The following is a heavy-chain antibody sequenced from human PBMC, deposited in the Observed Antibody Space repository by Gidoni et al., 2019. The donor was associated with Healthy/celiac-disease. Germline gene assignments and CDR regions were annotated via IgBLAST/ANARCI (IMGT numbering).Heavy chain of an antibody. CDR2: IYYSGTT. CDR1: GCSISIGGYY. V-gene: IGHV4-31*03. J-gene: IGHJ4*02. Sequence: QVQLQESGPGLAKPSQTLSLTCTVSGCSISIGGYYRSWIRQNPGKGLEWIGYIYYSGTTYYNPSCKSRVTVSVNASKNQFSLKLSSVTAADTAVYYCARGDDYAWGNYRPGDYFDYWGQGTLVTVSS. CDR3: ARGDDYAWGNYRPGDYFDY. D-gene: IGHD3-16*02.